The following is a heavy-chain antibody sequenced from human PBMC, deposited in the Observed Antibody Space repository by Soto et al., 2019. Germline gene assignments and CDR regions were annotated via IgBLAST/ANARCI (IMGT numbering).Heavy chain of an antibody. D-gene: IGHD1-26*01. J-gene: IGHJ6*03. CDR1: GGTFSSYT. Sequence: QVQLVQSGAEVKKPGSSVKVSCKASGGTFSSYTISWVRQAPGQGLEWMGRIIPILGIANYAQKFQGRVTSTADDSTSTADMELSSLRSEDTAVYYYARELGGGPPNYYYYYMDVWGKGTTVTVSS. CDR3: ARELGGGPPNYYYYYMDV. CDR2: IIPILGIA. V-gene: IGHV1-69*08.